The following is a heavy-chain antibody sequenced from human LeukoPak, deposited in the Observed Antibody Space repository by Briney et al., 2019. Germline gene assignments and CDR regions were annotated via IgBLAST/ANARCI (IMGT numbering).Heavy chain of an antibody. CDR3: TTSDCEY. V-gene: IGHV3-7*03. CDR1: GFTFNIHW. J-gene: IGHJ4*02. Sequence: QPGGSLRLSCVASGFTFNIHWMTWVRQAPGKGLGWVATIKPDGNDKFLVDSVKGRFTISRDNAKTSLFLQMNSLRAEDTAMYYCTTSDCEYWGQGALVTVSS. CDR2: IKPDGNDK.